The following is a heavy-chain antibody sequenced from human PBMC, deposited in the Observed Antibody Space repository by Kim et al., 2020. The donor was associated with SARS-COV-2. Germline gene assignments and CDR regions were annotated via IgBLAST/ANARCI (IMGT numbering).Heavy chain of an antibody. V-gene: IGHV3-23*01. J-gene: IGHJ1*01. CDR1: GFTFSSYA. CDR2: ITGSGGRT. CDR3: ANLVQASEY. D-gene: IGHD2-8*01. Sequence: GGSLRLSCAASGFTFSSYAMSWVRQAPGKGLEWVSAITGSGGRTYYADSVKGRFTISRDNSKNTMYLHMNRLRVEDTAIYYCANLVQASEYWGHGTLFT.